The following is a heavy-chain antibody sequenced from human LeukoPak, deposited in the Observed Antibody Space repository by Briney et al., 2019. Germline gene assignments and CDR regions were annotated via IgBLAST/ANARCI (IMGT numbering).Heavy chain of an antibody. V-gene: IGHV1-46*01. CDR2: IKPSGGSA. CDR3: AREGGSGSYSYHFDF. Sequence: ASVKVSCKASGYTFISYYMHRVRQAPGQGLEWMGIIKPSGGSASYAQKFQGRVTMTRDTSTSTVYMELSSLRSEDTAVYYCAREGGSGSYSYHFDFWGQGAPLTVSS. CDR1: GYTFISYY. D-gene: IGHD1-26*01. J-gene: IGHJ4*02.